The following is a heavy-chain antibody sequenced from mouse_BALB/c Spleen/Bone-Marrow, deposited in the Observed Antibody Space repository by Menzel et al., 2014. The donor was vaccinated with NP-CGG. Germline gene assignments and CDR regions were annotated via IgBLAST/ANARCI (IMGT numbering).Heavy chain of an antibody. D-gene: IGHD1-1*01. CDR3: SRNYYYASSWSAMDY. V-gene: IGHV1-87*01. Sequence: QVQLEQSGAELARPGASAKLSCKDSGYTFTSYWMQWVKQRPGQGLEWIGTIYPGDGDARYTQKFKGKATLTADKSSNTAYMQLSSLTSEDSAVYYCSRNYYYASSWSAMDYWGQGTSVTVSS. J-gene: IGHJ4*01. CDR1: GYTFTSYW. CDR2: IYPGDGDA.